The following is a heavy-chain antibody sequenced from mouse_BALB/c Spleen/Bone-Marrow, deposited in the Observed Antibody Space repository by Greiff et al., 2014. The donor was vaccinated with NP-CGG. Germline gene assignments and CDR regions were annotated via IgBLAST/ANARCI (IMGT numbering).Heavy chain of an antibody. D-gene: IGHD1-1*01. J-gene: IGHJ4*01. CDR1: GYSFTGYT. CDR2: INPCNGGT. V-gene: IGHV1-26*01. CDR3: ARWDYYGYAMDY. Sequence: EVKLMESGPELVKPGASMKISCKASGYSFTGYTMNWVKQSHGKNLEWIGLINPCNGGTSYKQKFKGKATLTVDKSSSTAYMELLSLTSEDSAVYYCARWDYYGYAMDYWGQGTSVTVSS.